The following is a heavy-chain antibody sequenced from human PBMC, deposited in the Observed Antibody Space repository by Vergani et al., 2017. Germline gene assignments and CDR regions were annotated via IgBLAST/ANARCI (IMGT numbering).Heavy chain of an antibody. CDR2: VRSKAYGGTT. CDR1: GFTFGDYA. V-gene: IGHV3-49*03. J-gene: IGHJ4*02. D-gene: IGHD4-17*01. CDR3: TRGPDYGDYDMDY. Sequence: EVQLLESGGGLVQPGGSLRLSCTASGFTFGDYAMSWFRQAPGKGLEWVGFVRSKAYGGTTEYAASVKGRFTISRDDSKSIAYLQMNSLKTEDTAVYYCTRGPDYGDYDMDYWGQGTLVTVSS.